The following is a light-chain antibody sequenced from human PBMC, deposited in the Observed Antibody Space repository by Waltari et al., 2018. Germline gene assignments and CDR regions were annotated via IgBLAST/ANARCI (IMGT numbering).Light chain of an antibody. Sequence: DIVMTQSPESLAVPLGERATIHCKSSQSVLFTSNNKNYLAWYQQKPGQPPKLPIYWASTREAGVPDRVSGSGSGTEFTLTIDSLQAEDVAVYHCQQYYSVPRTFGQGTKVEVK. V-gene: IGKV4-1*01. CDR2: WAS. J-gene: IGKJ1*01. CDR3: QQYYSVPRT. CDR1: QSVLFTSNNKNY.